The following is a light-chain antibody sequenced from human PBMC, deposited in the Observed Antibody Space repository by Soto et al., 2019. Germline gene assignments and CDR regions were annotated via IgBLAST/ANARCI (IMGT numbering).Light chain of an antibody. CDR3: LQDYTYPWT. J-gene: IGKJ1*01. V-gene: IGKV1-6*02. CDR2: AAS. CDR1: QDIGND. Sequence: IQMTQSPSSLSASVRDRVTITCRASQDIGNDLGWYQQKPGKAPNLLIYAASSLRSGVPSRFSGSGSGTHFTLTINRLQAEDSATYFCLQDYTYPWTFGQGTKVELK.